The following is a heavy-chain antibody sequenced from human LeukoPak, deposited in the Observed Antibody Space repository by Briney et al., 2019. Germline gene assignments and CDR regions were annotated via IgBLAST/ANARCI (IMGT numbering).Heavy chain of an antibody. CDR1: GFTFDDYT. CDR2: ISWDGGST. J-gene: IGHJ4*02. D-gene: IGHD6-13*01. Sequence: GGSLRLSCAASGFTFDDYTMHWVRQAPGKGLEWVSLISWDGGSTYYADSVKGRFTISRDNSKNSLYLQMNSLRTEDTALYYCAKDGSSSWYSGPYYFDYWGQGTLVTVSS. CDR3: AKDGSSSWYSGPYYFDY. V-gene: IGHV3-43*01.